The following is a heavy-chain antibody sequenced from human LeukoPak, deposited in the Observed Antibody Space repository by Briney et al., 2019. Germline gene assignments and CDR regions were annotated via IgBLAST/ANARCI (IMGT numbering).Heavy chain of an antibody. Sequence: SETLSLTCTVSGYSISTDYFWGWIRQSPGKGLEWIGSISHSGTTYYNPSLKSRVTISGDTSKNQFSLKLSSVTAADTAVYYCTREHGGTTVVYWGQGTLVTVSS. CDR1: GYSISTDYF. D-gene: IGHD1-1*01. CDR2: ISHSGTT. J-gene: IGHJ4*02. CDR3: TREHGGTTVVY. V-gene: IGHV4-38-2*02.